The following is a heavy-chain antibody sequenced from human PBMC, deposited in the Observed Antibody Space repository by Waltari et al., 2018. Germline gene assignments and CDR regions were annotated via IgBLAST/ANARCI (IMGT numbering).Heavy chain of an antibody. J-gene: IGHJ4*02. Sequence: QLQLQESGPGLVKPSETLSLTCTVSGGSISSSSYYWGWIRQPPGKGLEWIGSIYYSGSTYYNPSLKSRVTISVDTSKNQFSLKLSSVTAADTAVYYCARHSDHDSSGYYSNFDYWGQGTLVTVSS. V-gene: IGHV4-39*01. CDR1: GGSISSSSYY. D-gene: IGHD3-22*01. CDR3: ARHSDHDSSGYYSNFDY. CDR2: IYYSGST.